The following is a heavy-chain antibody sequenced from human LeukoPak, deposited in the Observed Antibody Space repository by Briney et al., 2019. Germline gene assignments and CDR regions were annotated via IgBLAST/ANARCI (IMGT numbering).Heavy chain of an antibody. D-gene: IGHD6-19*01. Sequence: ASVNVSCKVSGYTVTNYYMHWVRQAPGQGLEWMGVINPSGDSTRYEQKFQDRVTMTRETSTRTVYMELSSLRSEDTAVYYCARGYSSSYRIDYRGQGTLWTVSS. V-gene: IGHV1-46*01. J-gene: IGHJ4*02. CDR1: GYTVTNYY. CDR2: INPSGDST. CDR3: ARGYSSSYRIDY.